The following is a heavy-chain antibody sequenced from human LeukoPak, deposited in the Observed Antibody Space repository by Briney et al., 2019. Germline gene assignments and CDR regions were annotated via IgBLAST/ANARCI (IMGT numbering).Heavy chain of an antibody. J-gene: IGHJ4*02. CDR1: GGSFSGYY. CDR2: INHSGST. D-gene: IGHD3-3*01. CDR3: ARKVYCDFWSGYPRPFDY. V-gene: IGHV4-34*01. Sequence: SETLSLTCAVYGGSFSGYYWSWIRQPPGKGLEWIGEINHSGSTNYNPSLKSRVTISVDTSKNQFSLKLSSVTAADTAVYYCARKVYCDFWSGYPRPFDYWGQGTLVTVSS.